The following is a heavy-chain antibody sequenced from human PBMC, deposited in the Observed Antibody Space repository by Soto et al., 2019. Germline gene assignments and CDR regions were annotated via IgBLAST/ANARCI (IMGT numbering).Heavy chain of an antibody. Sequence: PSETLSLTCSVSGGSISSYYWSWIRQPPGKGLEWIGYIYYSGSTSYNPSLKSRVTISVDTSKDQFSLKLSSATAADTDVYYCARERYYGMDVWGQGTTVTVSS. CDR1: GGSISSYY. V-gene: IGHV4-59*01. CDR2: IYYSGST. CDR3: ARERYYGMDV. J-gene: IGHJ6*02.